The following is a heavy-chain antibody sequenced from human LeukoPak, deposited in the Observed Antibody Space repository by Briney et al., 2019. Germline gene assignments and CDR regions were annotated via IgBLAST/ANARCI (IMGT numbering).Heavy chain of an antibody. V-gene: IGHV3-66*04. Sequence: GGSLRLSCAAPGFNVSSNYMSWVRQAPGKGLEWVSVIYRGGSTYYAGSVKGRFTISRDNSKNRLYLQMNSLRAEDTAVYYCAKQGTAMVRAYFDYWSQGTLVTVSS. J-gene: IGHJ4*02. CDR1: GFNVSSNY. CDR3: AKQGTAMVRAYFDY. D-gene: IGHD5-18*01. CDR2: IYRGGST.